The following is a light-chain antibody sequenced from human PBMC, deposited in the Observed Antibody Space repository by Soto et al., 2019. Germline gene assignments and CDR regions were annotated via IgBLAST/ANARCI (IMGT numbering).Light chain of an antibody. V-gene: IGLV6-57*04. CDR3: QSYDSSIVV. Sequence: NFMLTQPHSVSESPGKTVTISCTRSSGSSASNYVQWYQQRPGSAPTTVIYEDNQRPSGVPDRFSGSIDSSSNSASLTISGLKTEDEADYYCQSYDSSIVVFGGGTKVTVL. J-gene: IGLJ2*01. CDR1: SGSSASNY. CDR2: EDN.